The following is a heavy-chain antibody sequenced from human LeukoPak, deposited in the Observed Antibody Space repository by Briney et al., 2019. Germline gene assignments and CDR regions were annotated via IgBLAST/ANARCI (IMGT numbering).Heavy chain of an antibody. CDR2: INPNSGGT. D-gene: IGHD5-24*01. CDR1: GYSFTGYY. J-gene: IGHJ4*02. V-gene: IGHV1-2*02. CDR3: ASQQLQWRESYYFDD. Sequence: ASVKVSCKASGYSFTGYYMHWVRQAPGQGLEWMGWINPNSGGTEYAQKFQGRVTMTRDTSISTAYMELSRLGSDDTALYYCASQQLQWRESYYFDDWGQGTLVTVSS.